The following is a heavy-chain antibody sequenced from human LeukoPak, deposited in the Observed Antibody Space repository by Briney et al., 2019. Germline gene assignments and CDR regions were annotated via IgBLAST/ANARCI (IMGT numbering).Heavy chain of an antibody. CDR3: ARGSRSDAFDI. Sequence: ASVKVSCKASDFSFTSYGMSWVRQAPGQGLEWMGWISAYNGSTKYAQKPQGRVTMTTDTSTGTAYMELRSLRPDDTAVYYCARGSRSDAFDIWGQGTMVTVSS. CDR2: ISAYNGST. J-gene: IGHJ3*02. CDR1: DFSFTSYG. V-gene: IGHV1-18*01.